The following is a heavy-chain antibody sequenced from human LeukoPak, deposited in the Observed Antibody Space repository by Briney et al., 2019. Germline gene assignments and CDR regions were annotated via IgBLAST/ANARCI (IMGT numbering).Heavy chain of an antibody. CDR1: GGTFSSYA. D-gene: IGHD2-2*03. V-gene: IGHV1-69*05. J-gene: IGHJ6*03. CDR2: IIPIFGTA. Sequence: ASVKVSCKASGGTFSSYAISWVRQAPGQGLEWIGGIIPIFGTAKYAQKFQGRVTITTDESTTTAYMELTSLRSEDTAVYYCARDRLGIVVVPAATDLASMGDYMDVWGKGTTVTVSS. CDR3: ARDRLGIVVVPAATDLASMGDYMDV.